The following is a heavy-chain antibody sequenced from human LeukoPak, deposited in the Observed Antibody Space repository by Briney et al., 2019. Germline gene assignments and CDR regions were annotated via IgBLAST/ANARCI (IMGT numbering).Heavy chain of an antibody. CDR1: GFTFSSYD. V-gene: IGHV3-30*18. J-gene: IGHJ6*03. D-gene: IGHD2-15*01. Sequence: GGSLRLSCAASGFTFSSYDMHWVRQAPGKGLEWVAVISYDGSNKYYADSVKGRFTISRDNSKNTLYLQMNSLRAEDTAVYYCAKDLDCSGGSCYSRNYYYYYYMDVWGKGTTVTVSS. CDR3: AKDLDCSGGSCYSRNYYYYYYMDV. CDR2: ISYDGSNK.